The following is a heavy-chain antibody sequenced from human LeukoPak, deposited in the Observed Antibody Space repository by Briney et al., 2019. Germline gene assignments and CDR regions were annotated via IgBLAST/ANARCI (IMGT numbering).Heavy chain of an antibody. Sequence: SETLSLTCTVPGGSISSYYWSWIRQPPGKGLEWIGYIYYSGSTNYNPSLKSRVTISVDTSKNQFSLKLSSVTAADTAVYYCARANFGVVTAGFDYWGQGTLVTVSS. V-gene: IGHV4-59*01. CDR1: GGSISSYY. CDR2: IYYSGST. J-gene: IGHJ4*02. D-gene: IGHD3-3*01. CDR3: ARANFGVVTAGFDY.